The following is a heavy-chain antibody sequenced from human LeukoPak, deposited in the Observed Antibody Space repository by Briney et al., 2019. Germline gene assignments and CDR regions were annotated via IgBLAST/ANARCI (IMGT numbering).Heavy chain of an antibody. CDR2: INSDGSST. J-gene: IGHJ6*02. V-gene: IGHV3-74*01. CDR3: AKDIHSSSWGYYYGMDV. Sequence: WVRQAPGKGLVWVSRINSDGSSTSYADSVKGRFTISRDNAKNSLYLQMNSLRAEDTALYYCAKDIHSSSWGYYYGMDVWGQGTTVTVSS. D-gene: IGHD6-13*01.